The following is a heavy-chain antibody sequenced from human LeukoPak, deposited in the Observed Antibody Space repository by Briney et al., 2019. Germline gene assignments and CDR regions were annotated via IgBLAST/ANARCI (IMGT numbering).Heavy chain of an antibody. CDR3: ARSYYYGSGSLLYYYYMDV. V-gene: IGHV3-53*01. CDR2: IYSGGST. Sequence: GGPLRLSCAASGFTVSSHYMSWVRQAPGKGLEWVSVIYSGGSTYYADSVKGRFTISRDNSKNTLYLQMNSLRAENTAVYYCARSYYYGSGSLLYYYYMDVWGRGTTVTVSS. CDR1: GFTVSSHY. J-gene: IGHJ6*03. D-gene: IGHD3-10*01.